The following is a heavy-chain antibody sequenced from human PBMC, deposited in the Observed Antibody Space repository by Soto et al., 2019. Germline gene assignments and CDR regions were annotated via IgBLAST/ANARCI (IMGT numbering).Heavy chain of an antibody. CDR2: MYYSGSA. Sequence: SETLSLTCTVSGGSISSYYWSWIRQPPGKGLEWIGYMYYSGSANYNPSLKSRVTTSVDTSKSQFSLQLSSVTAADTAVYYCARVRPRGVHGYLPSTNDGSGYDPDAFDIWGQGTMVTV. D-gene: IGHD3-22*01. CDR3: ARVRPRGVHGYLPSTNDGSGYDPDAFDI. V-gene: IGHV4-59*01. CDR1: GGSISSYY. J-gene: IGHJ3*02.